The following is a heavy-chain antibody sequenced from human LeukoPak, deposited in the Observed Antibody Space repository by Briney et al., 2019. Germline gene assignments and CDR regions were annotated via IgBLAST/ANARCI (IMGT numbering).Heavy chain of an antibody. CDR3: VRSSSSIFDY. Sequence: SETLSLTCTVSGYSISSGYYWGWIRQPPGKGLEWIVNIYHTGSTYYKPSLRSRVTISVDTSKSQLSLKLSSVTAADTAVYYCVRSSSSIFDYWGQGTLVTASS. D-gene: IGHD6-6*01. J-gene: IGHJ4*01. CDR2: IYHTGST. V-gene: IGHV4-38-2*02. CDR1: GYSISSGYY.